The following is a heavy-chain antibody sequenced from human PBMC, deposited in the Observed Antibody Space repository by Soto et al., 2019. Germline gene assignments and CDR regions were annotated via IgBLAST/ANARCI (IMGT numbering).Heavy chain of an antibody. CDR1: GYTFTSYG. J-gene: IGHJ3*02. CDR3: ARESRSSGWWDAFDI. CDR2: ISAYNGNT. D-gene: IGHD6-19*01. V-gene: IGHV1-18*04. Sequence: ASVKVSCKASGYTFTSYGISSVRQAPGQGLEWMGWISAYNGNTNYAQKLQGRVTMTTDTSTSTAYMELRSLRSDDTAVYYCARESRSSGWWDAFDIWGQGTMVTVSS.